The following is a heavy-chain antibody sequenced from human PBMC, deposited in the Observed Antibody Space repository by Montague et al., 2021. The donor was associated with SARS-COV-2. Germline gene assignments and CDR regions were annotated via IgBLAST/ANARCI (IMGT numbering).Heavy chain of an antibody. Sequence: SETLSLTCAVYGGSFSGHYWNWIRQPPGKGLEWIGEINRSASTNNNPSLKSRVTMSVDTSKNQFSLKLSSVTAADTAVYYCARGARQGYGFRLGSFDYWGQGTLVTVSS. CDR1: GGSFSGHY. CDR2: INRSAST. J-gene: IGHJ4*02. D-gene: IGHD3-10*01. V-gene: IGHV4-34*01. CDR3: ARGARQGYGFRLGSFDY.